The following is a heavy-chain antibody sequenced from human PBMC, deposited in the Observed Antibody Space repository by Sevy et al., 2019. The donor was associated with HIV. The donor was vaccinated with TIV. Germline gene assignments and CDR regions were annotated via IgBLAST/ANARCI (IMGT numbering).Heavy chain of an antibody. CDR1: GDAISGYY. CDR3: ARPYSNYYYAMDV. V-gene: IGHV4-59*01. Sequence: SETLSLTCTVSGDAISGYYWSWIRQPPGKGLELIGYIHYSGSTNDNPSLKSRVTILEERSKNQFSLKLTSGTAAETAVYYCARPYSNYYYAMDVWGQGTTVTVSS. D-gene: IGHD1-26*01. J-gene: IGHJ6*02. CDR2: IHYSGST.